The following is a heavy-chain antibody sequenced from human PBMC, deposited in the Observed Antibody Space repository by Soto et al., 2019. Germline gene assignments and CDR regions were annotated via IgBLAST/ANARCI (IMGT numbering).Heavy chain of an antibody. V-gene: IGHV3-72*01. CDR1: GFIFSDQY. CDR3: AIDLAGAAYVDL. Sequence: EGQLVESGGGLVQPGGSLRLSCAASGFIFSDQYMDWVRQAPGKGLEWVGRIRNKANSYTRAYAASVKVRFTISRDDSKNSLYLQMSSLKTEDTALYYCAIDLAGAAYVDLWGRGTVVTVS. D-gene: IGHD1-26*01. CDR2: IRNKANSYTR. J-gene: IGHJ2*01.